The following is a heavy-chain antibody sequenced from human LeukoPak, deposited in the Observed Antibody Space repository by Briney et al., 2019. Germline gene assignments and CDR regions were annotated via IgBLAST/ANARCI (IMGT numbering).Heavy chain of an antibody. J-gene: IGHJ4*02. CDR1: GFTFSSFS. CDR2: ITSSSSNI. D-gene: IGHD2-21*02. CDR3: ARDKDGDWSTFDY. Sequence: PGGSLRLSCAASGFTFSSFSMNWVRQAPGKGLEWVSSITSSSSNIHYADPVKGRSTISRDNAKNSLYLHMNSLRAEDTAVYYCARDKDGDWSTFDYWGQGTLVTVSS. V-gene: IGHV3-21*01.